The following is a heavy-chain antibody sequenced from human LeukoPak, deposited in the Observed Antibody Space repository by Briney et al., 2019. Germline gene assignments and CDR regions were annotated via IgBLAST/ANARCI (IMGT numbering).Heavy chain of an antibody. Sequence: SETLSLTCTVSGDSISSSSYYWGWIRQPPGKGLEWIGSIYYSGSTYYNLSLKSRVTISVDTSKNQFSLKLSSVTAADTAVYYCAREVSMVRGVTIDYWGQGTLVTVSS. CDR2: IYYSGST. J-gene: IGHJ4*02. CDR1: GDSISSSSYY. D-gene: IGHD3-10*01. V-gene: IGHV4-39*07. CDR3: AREVSMVRGVTIDY.